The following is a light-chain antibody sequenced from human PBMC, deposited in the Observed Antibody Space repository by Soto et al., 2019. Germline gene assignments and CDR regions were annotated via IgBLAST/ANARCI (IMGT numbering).Light chain of an antibody. J-gene: IGKJ5*01. CDR2: ATS. CDR3: HQYYKQPPIT. Sequence: EIVMTQSPATLSVSPGERATLSCRASQSVSTNLAWYQQKPGQAPRLLLYATSTRATGIPDRFTGSGSATEFTLTISSLQSEDFAVYHCHQYYKQPPITFGQGTRLEIK. V-gene: IGKV3-15*01. CDR1: QSVSTN.